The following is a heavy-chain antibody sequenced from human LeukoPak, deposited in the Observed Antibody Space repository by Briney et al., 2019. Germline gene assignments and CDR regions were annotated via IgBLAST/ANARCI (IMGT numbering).Heavy chain of an antibody. Sequence: SEALSLTCTVSGGSISSYYWSWIRQPAGKGLEWIGRIYTSGSTNYNPSLKSRVTMSVDTSKNQFSLKLSSVTAADTAVYYCARVGRYFDWLSPYYYYYGMDVWGQGTTVTVSS. V-gene: IGHV4-4*07. CDR2: IYTSGST. D-gene: IGHD3-9*01. J-gene: IGHJ6*02. CDR3: ARVGRYFDWLSPYYYYYGMDV. CDR1: GGSISSYY.